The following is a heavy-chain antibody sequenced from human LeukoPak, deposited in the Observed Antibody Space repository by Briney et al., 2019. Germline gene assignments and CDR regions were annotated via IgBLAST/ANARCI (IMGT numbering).Heavy chain of an antibody. J-gene: IGHJ4*02. CDR1: GGTFSSYA. CDR2: IIPIFGTA. V-gene: IGHV1-69*13. Sequence: SVKVSCKASGGTFSSYAISWVRQAPGQGLEWMGGIIPIFGTANYAQKFQGRVTITADESTSTAYMELSSLRSEDTAVYYCARAHSGGYYDSSGYNDYWGQGTLVTVSS. CDR3: ARAHSGGYYDSSGYNDY. D-gene: IGHD3-22*01.